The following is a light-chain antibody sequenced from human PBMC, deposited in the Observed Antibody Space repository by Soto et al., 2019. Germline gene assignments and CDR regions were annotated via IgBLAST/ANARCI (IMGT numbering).Light chain of an antibody. J-gene: IGLJ2*01. CDR1: SSDVGGYNH. CDR3: SSYTTSTTRII. CDR2: EVS. V-gene: IGLV2-14*01. Sequence: QSVLTQPASVSGSPGQSITISCTGSSSDVGGYNHVSRYQQHPGKAPKLMIYEVSNRPSGVSNRFSGSKSDNTASLTISGLQAEDEADYYCSSYTTSTTRIIFGGGTKLTVL.